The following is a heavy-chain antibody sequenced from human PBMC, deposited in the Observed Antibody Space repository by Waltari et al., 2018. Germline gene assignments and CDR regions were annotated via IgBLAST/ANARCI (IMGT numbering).Heavy chain of an antibody. Sequence: QVQLVQSGAEVKKPGSSVKVSCKASGGTFSSYAISWVRQAPGQGLEWMGGIRPIVGTANYAQKFQGRVTITADESTSTAYMELSSLRSEDTAVYYCARSRDDFWSGSYYYYMDVWGKGTTVTVSS. CDR3: ARSRDDFWSGSYYYYMDV. V-gene: IGHV1-69*01. J-gene: IGHJ6*03. D-gene: IGHD3-3*01. CDR1: GGTFSSYA. CDR2: IRPIVGTA.